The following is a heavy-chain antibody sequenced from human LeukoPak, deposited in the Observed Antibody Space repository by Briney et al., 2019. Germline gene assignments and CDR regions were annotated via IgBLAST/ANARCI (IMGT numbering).Heavy chain of an antibody. CDR3: ARDYGGSPPFDY. V-gene: IGHV3-48*03. CDR1: GFTFSSYE. D-gene: IGHD4-23*01. J-gene: IGHJ4*02. CDR2: ISSSDSTI. Sequence: PGGSLRLSCAASGFTFSSYEMHWVRQAPGKGLEWVSYISSSDSTIYYADSVKGRFTISRDNAKNSLYLQMNSLRAEDTAVYYCARDYGGSPPFDYWGQGTLVTVSS.